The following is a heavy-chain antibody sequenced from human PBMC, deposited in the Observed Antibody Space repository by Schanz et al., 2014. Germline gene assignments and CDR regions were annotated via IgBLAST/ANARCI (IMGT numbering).Heavy chain of an antibody. J-gene: IGHJ4*02. Sequence: VQSVHSGTEVQKLGASVKVSCQTSGYTFTAYGINWVRQAPGQGLEWVGWISPYTGNTHYFDKMEGRVTMTRNTSMSTAYIELHILTSEDTAVYYCARGRTFDYWGQGTLVDVSS. CDR3: ARGRTFDY. CDR2: ISPYTGNT. CDR1: GYTFTAYG. V-gene: IGHV1-8*02.